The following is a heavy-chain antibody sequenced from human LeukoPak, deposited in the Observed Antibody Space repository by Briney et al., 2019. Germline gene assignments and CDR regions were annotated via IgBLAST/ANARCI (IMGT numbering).Heavy chain of an antibody. J-gene: IGHJ4*02. CDR1: GFTFGDYA. Sequence: GGSLRLSCTASGFTFGDYAMSWFRQAPGKGLEWVGFIRSKAYGGTTEYAASVKGRFTISRDDSKSIAYLQMNSLKTEDTAVYYCTRDTYYYGSGSYYWGQGTLVTVSS. D-gene: IGHD3-10*01. CDR2: IRSKAYGGTT. CDR3: TRDTYYYGSGSYY. V-gene: IGHV3-49*03.